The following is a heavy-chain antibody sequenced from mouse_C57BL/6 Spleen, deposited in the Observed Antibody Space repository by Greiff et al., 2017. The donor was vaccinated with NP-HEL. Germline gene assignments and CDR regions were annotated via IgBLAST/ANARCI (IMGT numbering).Heavy chain of an antibody. V-gene: IGHV1-69*01. CDR3: ARSGDYDGGWYFDV. CDR1: GYTFTSYW. J-gene: IGHJ1*03. D-gene: IGHD2-4*01. CDR2: IDPSDSYT. Sequence: QVQLQQPGAELVMPGASVKLSCKASGYTFTSYWMHWVKQRPGQGLEWIGEIDPSDSYTNYNQKFKGKSTLTVDKSSSTAYMQLSSLTSEDSAVYYCARSGDYDGGWYFDVWGTGTTVTVSS.